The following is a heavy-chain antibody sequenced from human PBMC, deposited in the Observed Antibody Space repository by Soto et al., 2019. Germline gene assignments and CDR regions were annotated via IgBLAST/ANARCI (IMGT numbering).Heavy chain of an antibody. Sequence: ASVKVSCKAVRYIFTNYGVSWVRQAPGQGLEWMRWITTYNGNTEYARKFQGRVTMATDASTSTAYMELGSLRSDDTAIYYCARALTGYGMDVWGQGTTVTVSS. CDR1: RYIFTNYG. J-gene: IGHJ6*02. CDR2: ITTYNGNT. CDR3: ARALTGYGMDV. V-gene: IGHV1-18*01.